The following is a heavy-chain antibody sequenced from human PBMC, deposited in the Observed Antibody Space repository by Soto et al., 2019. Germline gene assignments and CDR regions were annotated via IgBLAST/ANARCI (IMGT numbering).Heavy chain of an antibody. D-gene: IGHD6-19*01. CDR2: ISYDGSNK. V-gene: IGHV3-30*18. Sequence: GGSLRLSCAAAGFTFSSYGMHWVRQAPGKGLEWVAVISYDGSNKYYADSVKGRFTISRDNSKKTLYLQMNSLRAEDTAVYYCAKDLYVPWLVMGTPLDYWGQGTLVTASS. CDR3: AKDLYVPWLVMGTPLDY. J-gene: IGHJ4*02. CDR1: GFTFSSYG.